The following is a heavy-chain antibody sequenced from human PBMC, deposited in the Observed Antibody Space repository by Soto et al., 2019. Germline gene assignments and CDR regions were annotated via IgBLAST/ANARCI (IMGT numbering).Heavy chain of an antibody. CDR3: ARDAGGGSYLAY. J-gene: IGHJ4*02. Sequence: QVQLVQSGGEVKKPGASVKVSCKPAGYTFTNYVISWVRQAPGQGLEWMGWISPFNGHTKYAQKFQDRVTLTTDTSTSTAYMALRSLRFDDAGVYYCARDAGGGSYLAYWGQGTLVAVSS. V-gene: IGHV1-18*01. CDR2: ISPFNGHT. CDR1: GYTFTNYV. D-gene: IGHD1-26*01.